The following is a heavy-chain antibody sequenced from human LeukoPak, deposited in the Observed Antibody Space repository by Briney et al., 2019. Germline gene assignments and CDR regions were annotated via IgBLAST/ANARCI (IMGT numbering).Heavy chain of an antibody. J-gene: IGHJ5*01. V-gene: IGHV4-39*01. D-gene: IGHD2-8*01. CDR1: AASISSSSHH. CDR3: VRHDGRGGCTMGAFDS. Sequence: SETLSLTCTISAASISSSSHHWGWIRQSPGKGLEWIGSIYSGRTIYYSPSLNSRVTISVVTSKDQFILQLNSVTAADTAVYYCVRHDGRGGCTMGAFDSWGQGSLVTVSS. CDR2: IYSGRTI.